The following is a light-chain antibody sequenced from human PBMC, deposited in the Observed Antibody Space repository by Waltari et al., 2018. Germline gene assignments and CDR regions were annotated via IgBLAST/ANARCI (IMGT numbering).Light chain of an antibody. J-gene: IGKJ1*01. CDR1: QSVSRF. CDR2: GAS. Sequence: EIVLTQSPGTLSLSPGERGTLSCRASQSVSRFLAWYQQKPGQAPRLLIYGASTRATGIPDRFSCSGSGTDFNLTISRLEPEDFAVYYCQKYDRLPATFGQGTKVEIK. CDR3: QKYDRLPAT. V-gene: IGKV3-20*01.